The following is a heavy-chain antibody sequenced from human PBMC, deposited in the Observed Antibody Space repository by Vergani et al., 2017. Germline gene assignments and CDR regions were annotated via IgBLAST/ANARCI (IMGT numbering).Heavy chain of an antibody. CDR3: AGWDPTRGLYYFDY. V-gene: IGHV4-59*01. Sequence: QVQLQESGPGLVKPSETLSLTCTVSGGSISSYYWSWIRQPPGKGLEWIGYIYYSGSTNYNPSLKRRVTISVDTSKNQFSLKLSSVTAADTAVYYCAGWDPTRGLYYFDYWGQGTLVTVSS. J-gene: IGHJ4*02. CDR2: IYYSGST. D-gene: IGHD1-26*01. CDR1: GGSISSYY.